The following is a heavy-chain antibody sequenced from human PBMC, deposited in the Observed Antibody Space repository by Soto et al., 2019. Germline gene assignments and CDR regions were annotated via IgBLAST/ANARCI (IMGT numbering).Heavy chain of an antibody. CDR3: ARDGEAHYGLDV. V-gene: IGHV3-21*01. D-gene: IGHD3-10*01. J-gene: IGHJ6*02. Sequence: GGSLRLSCAASGFTFSSYSINWVRQAPGKGLDWVSFITSSGSYIFYADSLKGRFTVSRDNAKNSVYLHMSSLRAEDTAVYYCARDGEAHYGLDVWGQGTTVTVSS. CDR1: GFTFSSYS. CDR2: ITSSGSYI.